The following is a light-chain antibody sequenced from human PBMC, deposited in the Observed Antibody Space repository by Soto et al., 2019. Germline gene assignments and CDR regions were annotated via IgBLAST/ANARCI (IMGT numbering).Light chain of an antibody. J-gene: IGKJ1*01. Sequence: DIQMTQSPSTLSASVGDRVTITCRASQSIVSGWAWYQQKPGKAPKLLIYDASSLESGVPSRFSGSGSGTEFTLTISSLQPDDFATYYCQQYNSYSPWTFGQGTKVEIK. CDR3: QQYNSYSPWT. V-gene: IGKV1-5*01. CDR2: DAS. CDR1: QSIVSG.